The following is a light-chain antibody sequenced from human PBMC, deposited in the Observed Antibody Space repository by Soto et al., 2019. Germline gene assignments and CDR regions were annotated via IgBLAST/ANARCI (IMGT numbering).Light chain of an antibody. J-gene: IGLJ3*02. CDR1: SSNIGSNP. CDR2: TNN. CDR3: AAWDDTLEGVV. Sequence: QLVLTQPPSASGTPGQRVTISCSGSSSNIGSNPVSWYQHLPGTAPKVLIFTNNQRPSGVPDRVSGSKSGTSASLAISGLRSEDEAHYYCAAWDDTLEGVVLGGGIKLTV. V-gene: IGLV1-44*01.